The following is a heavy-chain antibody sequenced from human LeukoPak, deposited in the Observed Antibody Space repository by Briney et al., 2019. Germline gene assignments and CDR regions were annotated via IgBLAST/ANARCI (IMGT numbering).Heavy chain of an antibody. V-gene: IGHV1-69*13. CDR3: AAGFRYSSGWYYFDY. CDR2: IIPIFGTA. J-gene: IGHJ4*02. Sequence: ASVKVSCKASGGTFSSYAISWVRQAPGQGLEWMGGIIPIFGTANYAQKFQGRVTITADESTSTAYMELSSLRSEDTAVYYCAAGFRYSSGWYYFDYWGQGTLVTVSS. D-gene: IGHD6-19*01. CDR1: GGTFSSYA.